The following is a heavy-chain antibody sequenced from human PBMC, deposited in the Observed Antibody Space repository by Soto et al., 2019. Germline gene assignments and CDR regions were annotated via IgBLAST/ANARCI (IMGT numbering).Heavy chain of an antibody. CDR2: IRSKTSGEIR. J-gene: IGHJ4*02. Sequence: EVQVVETGGGLVKPGESLRLSCAASGFTFIYAWMTWVRQAPGKGLEWVGCIRSKTSGEIRDYAAPVKGRFTISRDDSTNTVYLQMNSLKTEDTAVYYCVIDISESGVGELDHWGQGTQVTVSS. CDR1: GFTFIYAW. D-gene: IGHD3-3*01. V-gene: IGHV3-15*01. CDR3: VIDISESGVGELDH.